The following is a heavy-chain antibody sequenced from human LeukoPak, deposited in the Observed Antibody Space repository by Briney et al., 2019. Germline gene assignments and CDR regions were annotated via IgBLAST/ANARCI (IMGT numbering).Heavy chain of an antibody. CDR2: INHSGST. V-gene: IGHV4-34*01. D-gene: IGHD1-7*01. J-gene: IGHJ4*02. CDR1: GGSFSGYY. Sequence: SETLSLTCAVYGGSFSGYYWSWIRQPPGKGLEWIGEINHSGSTNYNPSLKSRVTISVDTSKNQFSLKLSSVTAADTAVYYCARESEHWNYFSSRSEHYFDYWGQGTLVTVSS. CDR3: ARESEHWNYFSSRSEHYFDY.